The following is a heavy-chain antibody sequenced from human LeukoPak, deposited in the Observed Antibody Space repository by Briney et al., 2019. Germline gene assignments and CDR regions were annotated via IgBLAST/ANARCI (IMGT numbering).Heavy chain of an antibody. D-gene: IGHD3-22*01. CDR2: IYSGGST. V-gene: IGHV3-66*01. Sequence: GGSVRLSCAASGFTVSSNYMSWVRQAPGKGLEWVSVIYSGGSTYYADSVKGRFTISRDNSKNTLYLQMNSLRAEDTAVYYCARDPPYDSSGYRDYWGQGTLVTVSS. CDR3: ARDPPYDSSGYRDY. CDR1: GFTVSSNY. J-gene: IGHJ4*02.